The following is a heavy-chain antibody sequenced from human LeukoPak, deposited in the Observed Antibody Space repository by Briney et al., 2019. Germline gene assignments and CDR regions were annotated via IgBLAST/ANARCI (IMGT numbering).Heavy chain of an antibody. CDR2: ISSSSSYI. J-gene: IGHJ4*02. D-gene: IGHD6-13*01. V-gene: IGHV3-21*01. CDR3: ARGIADYFDY. CDR1: GFTFSSYS. Sequence: PGGSLRLSCAASGFTFSSYSMNWVRQAPGKGLERVSSISSSSSYICYADSVKGRFTISRDNAKNSLYLQMNSLRAEDTAAYYCARGIADYFDYWGQGTLVTVSS.